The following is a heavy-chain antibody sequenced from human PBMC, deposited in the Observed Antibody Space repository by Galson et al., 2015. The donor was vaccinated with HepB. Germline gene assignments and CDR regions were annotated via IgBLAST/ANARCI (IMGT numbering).Heavy chain of an antibody. V-gene: IGHV3-73*01. CDR3: TRMGDLTGYSSS. D-gene: IGHD2-2*01. J-gene: IGHJ4*02. Sequence: SLRLSCAASGFTFSGYAIHWVRQASGKGLEWVGLIRSKGSTYATVYVASVKGRFTIARDDSKNTSYLLMKSLKTEDTAVYYWTRMGDLTGYSSSWGQGTLVTVSS. CDR1: GFTFSGYA. CDR2: IRSKGSTYAT.